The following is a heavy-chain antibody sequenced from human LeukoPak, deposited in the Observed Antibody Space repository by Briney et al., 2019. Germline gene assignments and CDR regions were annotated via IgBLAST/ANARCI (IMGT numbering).Heavy chain of an antibody. V-gene: IGHV4-59*01. Sequence: SETLSLTCTVSGGSISSYYWSWIRQPPGKGLEWIGYIDDSGNTNYNPSLKSQVTISVDKSKNQFSLKLSFVTAADTAMYYCARSDYHNSGSHTVFDAFDIWGQGTRVTVSS. CDR1: GGSISSYY. J-gene: IGHJ3*02. D-gene: IGHD3-10*01. CDR2: IDDSGNT. CDR3: ARSDYHNSGSHTVFDAFDI.